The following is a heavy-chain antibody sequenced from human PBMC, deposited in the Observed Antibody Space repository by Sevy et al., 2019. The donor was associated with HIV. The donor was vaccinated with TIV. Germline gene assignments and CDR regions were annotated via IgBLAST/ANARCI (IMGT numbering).Heavy chain of an antibody. J-gene: IGHJ4*02. CDR3: ARESYYDSTGYFDY. V-gene: IGHV3-21*01. CDR2: ISSSSTYI. Sequence: GGSLRLSCAASGFTFRSYSMNWVRQAPGKGLEWVSSISSSSTYIYYADLVKGRFTISRDNAKNSLYLQMNSLRAEDTAVYYCARESYYDSTGYFDYWGQGTLVTVSS. D-gene: IGHD3-22*01. CDR1: GFTFRSYS.